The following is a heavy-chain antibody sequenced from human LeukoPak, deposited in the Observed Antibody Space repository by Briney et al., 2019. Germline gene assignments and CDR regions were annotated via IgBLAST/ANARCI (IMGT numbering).Heavy chain of an antibody. CDR2: INPNSGGT. J-gene: IGHJ4*02. CDR3: ARGLYDSRGYYHVDY. CDR1: GYTFTGYY. V-gene: IGHV1-2*02. Sequence: ASVKVSCKASGYTFTGYYMHWVRQAPGRGLEWMGWINPNSGGTNYAQKFQGRVTMTRDTSISTAYMELNRLRSDDTAVYYCARGLYDSRGYYHVDYWGQGTLVTVSS. D-gene: IGHD3-22*01.